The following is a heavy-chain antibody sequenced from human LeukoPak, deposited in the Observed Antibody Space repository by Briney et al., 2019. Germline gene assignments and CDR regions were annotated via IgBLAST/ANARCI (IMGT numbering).Heavy chain of an antibody. J-gene: IGHJ4*02. CDR2: TYYRSKWYN. CDR3: ARGATPRFDY. Sequence: KLSQTLSLTCAISGDSVSSHSAAWNWIRQSPSICLEWLGRTYYRSKWYNDYAVSVKSRITINSDTSKNQSSLQLNSVTPEDTAVYFCARGATPRFDYWGQGTLVTVSS. V-gene: IGHV6-1*01. CDR1: GDSVSSHSAA. D-gene: IGHD1-26*01.